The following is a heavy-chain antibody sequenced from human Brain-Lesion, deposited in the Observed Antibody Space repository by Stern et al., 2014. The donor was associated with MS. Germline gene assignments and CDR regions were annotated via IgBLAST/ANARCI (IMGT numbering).Heavy chain of an antibody. D-gene: IGHD6-13*01. CDR1: GGSISSSNW. CDR2: SDHSGST. V-gene: IGHV4-4*02. J-gene: IGHJ4*02. CDR3: ARFPASRPHVFDS. Sequence: QVQLQESGPGLVKPSGTLSLTCAVSGGSISSSNWWSWVRQSPGKGLEWIGESDHSGSTIYNPSPKSRVTVSVDKSKNRFFLNLRSVTAADTAVYFCARFPASRPHVFDSWGQGTLVTVSS.